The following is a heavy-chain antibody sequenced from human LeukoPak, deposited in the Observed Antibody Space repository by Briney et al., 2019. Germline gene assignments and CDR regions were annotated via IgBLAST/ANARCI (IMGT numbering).Heavy chain of an antibody. D-gene: IGHD3-10*01. CDR3: AKDRVRREGLLDY. Sequence: PGGSLRLSCVASGFSFSNYAMSWVRHAAGKGLECVSIVGSSGGSTFYADSVKGRFTISRDNSKNTLYLQMNSLRAEDTALYYCAKDRVRREGLLDYWGQGALVTVSS. CDR1: GFSFSNYA. J-gene: IGHJ4*02. V-gene: IGHV3-23*01. CDR2: VGSSGGST.